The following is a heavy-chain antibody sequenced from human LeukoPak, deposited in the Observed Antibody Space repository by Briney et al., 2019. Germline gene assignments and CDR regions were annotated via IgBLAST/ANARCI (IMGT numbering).Heavy chain of an antibody. CDR2: MNPNSGNT. CDR1: GYTFTSYD. CDR3: ARGQGRTIFGVVILRPVYYFDY. D-gene: IGHD3-3*01. Sequence: ASVKVSCKASGYTFTSYDINWVRQATGQGLEWMGWMNPNSGNTGYAQKFQGRVTITRNTSISTAYMELSSLKSEDTAVYYCARGQGRTIFGVVILRPVYYFDYWGQGTLVTVSS. J-gene: IGHJ4*02. V-gene: IGHV1-8*03.